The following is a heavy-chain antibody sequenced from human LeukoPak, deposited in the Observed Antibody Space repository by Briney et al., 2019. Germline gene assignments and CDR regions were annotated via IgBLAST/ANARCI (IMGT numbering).Heavy chain of an antibody. CDR2: ISAFNGNT. D-gene: IGHD3-16*01. J-gene: IGHJ4*02. V-gene: IGHV1-18*01. CDR1: GYIFTSYG. CDR3: AREPGLARSTFFDY. Sequence: ASVHVSCKASGYIFTSYGVSWVRQAPGQGLEWMGWISAFNGNTNYAQKFRGRVTMTTEASTSTAYMELRSLRSDDTAFYYCAREPGLARSTFFDYWGQGTLVTVST.